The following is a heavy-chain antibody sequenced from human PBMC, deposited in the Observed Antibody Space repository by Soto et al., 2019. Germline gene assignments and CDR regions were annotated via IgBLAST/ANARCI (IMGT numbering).Heavy chain of an antibody. Sequence: EVQLLESGGGLVQPGGSLRLSCAASGFTFSSYAMSWVRQAPGKGLEWVSAISGSGGSTYYADSVKGRFTISRDNSKNPLYLQMNSLRAEDTAVYYCAKGPTYYYDSSGYFPYDYWGQGTLVTVSS. J-gene: IGHJ4*02. D-gene: IGHD3-22*01. CDR2: ISGSGGST. CDR1: GFTFSSYA. V-gene: IGHV3-23*01. CDR3: AKGPTYYYDSSGYFPYDY.